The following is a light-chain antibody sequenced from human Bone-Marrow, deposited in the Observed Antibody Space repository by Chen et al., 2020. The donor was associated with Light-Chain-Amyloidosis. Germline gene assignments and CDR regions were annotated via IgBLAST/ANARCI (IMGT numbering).Light chain of an antibody. CDR3: QSADSSGTYEVI. V-gene: IGLV3-25*03. CDR2: IDT. Sequence: SYELTPPPSVSVSPGQAARITCSGDDLPTKYAYWYQQKLGQAPVLLIHIDTERPSGISERFSGSSSGTTATLTISGVQAEDEADYHCQSADSSGTYEVIFGGGTKLTVL. CDR1: DLPTKY. J-gene: IGLJ2*01.